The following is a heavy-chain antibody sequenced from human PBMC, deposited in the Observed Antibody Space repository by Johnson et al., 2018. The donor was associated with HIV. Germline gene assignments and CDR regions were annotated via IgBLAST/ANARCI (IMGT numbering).Heavy chain of an antibody. V-gene: IGHV3-9*01. Sequence: VQLVESGGGLVQPGRSLRLSCAASGFTFDDYAMHWVRQAPGKGLEWVSGISWNSGSIGYADSVKGRFTISRDNAKNTLYLQMNRLRAEDTAVYYCAKDPTSYNFWSGYYSGAFDIWGQGTMVTVSS. D-gene: IGHD3-3*01. CDR3: AKDPTSYNFWSGYYSGAFDI. J-gene: IGHJ3*02. CDR1: GFTFDDYA. CDR2: ISWNSGSI.